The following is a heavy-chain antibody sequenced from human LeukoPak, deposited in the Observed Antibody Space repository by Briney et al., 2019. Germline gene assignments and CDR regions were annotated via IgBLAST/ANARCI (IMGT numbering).Heavy chain of an antibody. D-gene: IGHD5-18*01. V-gene: IGHV1-69*04. Sequence: SVKVSCKASGGTVSSSAISWVRQAPGQGLEWMGRIIPMFDIANYTQKFQGRVTITADKSTNTAYMELSSLSSEDTAVYYCARDHEDTAVVTYFDHWGQGTLVTVSS. J-gene: IGHJ4*02. CDR1: GGTVSSSA. CDR2: IIPMFDIA. CDR3: ARDHEDTAVVTYFDH.